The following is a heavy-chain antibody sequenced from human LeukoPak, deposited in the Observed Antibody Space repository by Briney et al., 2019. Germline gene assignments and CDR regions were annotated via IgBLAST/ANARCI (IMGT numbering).Heavy chain of an antibody. Sequence: GGSLRLSCEASGLTFSDAWMSWVRQAPGKGLEWVGRIKSKTDGWTTDYAAPVRGRFTISRDDSKNRLYLQMNSLKTEDTAMYYCTTRDYTSDWYLAFDKWGQGTMVTVSS. CDR1: GLTFSDAW. D-gene: IGHD6-19*01. V-gene: IGHV3-15*01. CDR2: IKSKTDGWTT. J-gene: IGHJ3*02. CDR3: TTRDYTSDWYLAFDK.